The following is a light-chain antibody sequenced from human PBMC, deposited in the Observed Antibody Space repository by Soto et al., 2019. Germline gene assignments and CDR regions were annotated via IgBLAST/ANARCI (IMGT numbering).Light chain of an antibody. CDR1: RGVATN. CDR2: GAS. CDR3: QQDNNWPQT. J-gene: IGKJ1*01. Sequence: EAVLTHSPATLSVSPGESVTLSRMVRRGVATNLGWVQQRPGQAPRLLIYGASRRAIGLPARFTGSGSGTEFTLTITSVQSEDFAVYYCQQDNNWPQTFGQGTKVDIK. V-gene: IGKV3-15*01.